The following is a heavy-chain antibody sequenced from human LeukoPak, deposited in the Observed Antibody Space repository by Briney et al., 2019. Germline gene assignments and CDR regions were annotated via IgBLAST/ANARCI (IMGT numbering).Heavy chain of an antibody. D-gene: IGHD7-27*01. V-gene: IGHV4-59*08. CDR3: ARGWGYFDS. CDR2: IYYSGST. J-gene: IGHJ4*02. CDR1: GGSVSSYY. Sequence: SETLSLTCTVAGGSVSSYYLSWIRQPPGKVLEWIGYIYYSGSTNYSPSLKSRFTISVDTSKNQFSLKLSSVPAADTAVYYCARGWGYFDSWGQGTLVTVSS.